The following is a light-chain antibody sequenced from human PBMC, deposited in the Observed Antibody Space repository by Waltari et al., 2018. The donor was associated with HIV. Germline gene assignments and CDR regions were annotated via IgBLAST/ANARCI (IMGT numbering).Light chain of an antibody. V-gene: IGKV1-5*03. CDR2: KAS. J-gene: IGKJ4*01. Sequence: DIQMTQSPSTLSASVGDRVIITCRASQSISSGLAWYQQRPGRAPNLLIYKASSLRSGVPSRFSGSGSRTEFTLTISSLQPDDFATYYCQQYNGYPLTFGGGTKVEIK. CDR1: QSISSG. CDR3: QQYNGYPLT.